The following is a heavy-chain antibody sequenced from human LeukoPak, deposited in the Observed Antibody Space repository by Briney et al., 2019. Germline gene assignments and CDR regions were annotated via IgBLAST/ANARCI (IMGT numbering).Heavy chain of an antibody. Sequence: GASLKVSCKASGYTFIGFYIHWVRQAPGQGLEWMGWINPNSGGTNYAEKFQGRVTMTRDTSISTAYMELSGLRSDDTAVCYCARVFQPLPTFDYWGQGTLVTVSS. J-gene: IGHJ4*02. CDR2: INPNSGGT. V-gene: IGHV1-2*02. CDR3: ARVFQPLPTFDY. CDR1: GYTFIGFY. D-gene: IGHD2-21*01.